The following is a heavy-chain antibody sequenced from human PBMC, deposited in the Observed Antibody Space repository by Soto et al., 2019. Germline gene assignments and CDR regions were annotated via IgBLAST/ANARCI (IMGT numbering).Heavy chain of an antibody. CDR1: GYTFTGYY. Sequence: ASVKVSCKASGYTFTGYYMHWVRRAPGQGLEWMGWINPNSGGTNYAQKFQGRVTMTRDTSISTAYMELSRLRSDDTAVYYCARASRGPPAARPGWFDPWGQGTLVTVSS. J-gene: IGHJ5*02. CDR2: INPNSGGT. CDR3: ARASRGPPAARPGWFDP. V-gene: IGHV1-2*02. D-gene: IGHD6-6*01.